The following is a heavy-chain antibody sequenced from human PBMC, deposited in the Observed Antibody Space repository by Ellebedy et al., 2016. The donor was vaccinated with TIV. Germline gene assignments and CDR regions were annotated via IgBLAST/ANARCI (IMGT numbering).Heavy chain of an antibody. CDR2: ISYDGSNK. CDR1: GFTFSSYG. D-gene: IGHD4-17*01. V-gene: IGHV3-30*18. Sequence: GASLKISXAASGFTFSSYGMHWVRQAPGKGLEWVAVISYDGSNKFYADSVEGRFTISRDNSKSTLYLQMNSLRAEDAAVYYCAKDWSYGDYATAHFDYWGQGTLVTVSS. J-gene: IGHJ4*02. CDR3: AKDWSYGDYATAHFDY.